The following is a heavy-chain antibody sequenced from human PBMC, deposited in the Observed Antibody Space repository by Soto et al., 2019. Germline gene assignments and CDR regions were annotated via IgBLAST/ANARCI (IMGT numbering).Heavy chain of an antibody. D-gene: IGHD3-10*01. CDR3: ARVRFGEFSPFDY. V-gene: IGHV4-59*01. CDR1: GGSIGTYY. J-gene: IGHJ4*02. CDR2: IYYTGNA. Sequence: QVQLQESGPGLVKPSETLSLTCTVSGGSIGTYYWHWIRQPPGKGLEWIAYIYYTGNAKYNPSLKSRATISVDTSKNHFSLNLNSLTAADTAVYYCARVRFGEFSPFDYWGRGTLVTVSS.